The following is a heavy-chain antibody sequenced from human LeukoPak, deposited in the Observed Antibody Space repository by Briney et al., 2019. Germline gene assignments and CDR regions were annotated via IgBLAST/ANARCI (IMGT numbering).Heavy chain of an antibody. V-gene: IGHV4-39*02. CDR2: IYYSGNT. Sequence: SETLSLTCTVSGGSISSSSYYWGWIRQPPGKGLEWIGNIYYSGNTYYNPSLKSRVTISVDTSKNQFSLKLSSVTAADTAVYYCARDYSGAGTVGATSGYWGQGTPVTVSS. CDR3: ARDYSGAGTVGATSGY. D-gene: IGHD1-26*01. J-gene: IGHJ4*02. CDR1: GGSISSSSYY.